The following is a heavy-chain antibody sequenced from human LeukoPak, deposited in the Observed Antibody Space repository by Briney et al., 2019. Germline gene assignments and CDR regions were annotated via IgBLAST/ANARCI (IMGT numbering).Heavy chain of an antibody. CDR3: ARQWYYYDSSGYLMGAFDI. D-gene: IGHD3-22*01. J-gene: IGHJ3*02. CDR1: GYSFTSYW. CDR2: IYPGDSDT. Sequence: GESLKISCEGSGYSFTSYWIAWVRQMPGKGLEWMGIIYPGDSDTRYSPSFQGQVTISADKSISTAYLQWSSLKASDTAMYYCARQWYYYDSSGYLMGAFDIWGQGTMVTVPS. V-gene: IGHV5-51*01.